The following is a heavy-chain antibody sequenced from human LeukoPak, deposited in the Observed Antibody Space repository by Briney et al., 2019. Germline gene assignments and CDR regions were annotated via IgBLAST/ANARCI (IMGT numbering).Heavy chain of an antibody. D-gene: IGHD2-21*02. J-gene: IGHJ4*02. CDR2: IKEDGSQK. Sequence: VRQXPGKGLXWVANIKEDGSQKNYVDSVRGRFTISRDNAKNSLYLQMNSLRAEDTAVYYCARDGFSSAINFWGQGTLVTVSS. V-gene: IGHV3-7*01. CDR3: ARDGFSSAINF.